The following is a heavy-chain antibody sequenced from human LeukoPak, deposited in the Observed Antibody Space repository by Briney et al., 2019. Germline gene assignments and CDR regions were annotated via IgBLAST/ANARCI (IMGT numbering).Heavy chain of an antibody. CDR2: INHSGST. Sequence: SETLSLTCVVYDESFSGYYWSWIRQPPGKGLEWIGEINHSGSTNYNPSLRGRVTISIDTSKNQFSLKLTSVTAADTAVYYCARRVAATGIYAFDIWGQGTMVTVSS. V-gene: IGHV4-34*01. D-gene: IGHD6-13*01. CDR1: DESFSGYY. CDR3: ARRVAATGIYAFDI. J-gene: IGHJ3*02.